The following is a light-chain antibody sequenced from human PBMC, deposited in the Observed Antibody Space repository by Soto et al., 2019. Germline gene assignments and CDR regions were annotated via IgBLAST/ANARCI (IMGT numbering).Light chain of an antibody. V-gene: IGKV3-11*01. CDR2: DAS. J-gene: IGKJ4*01. CDR1: QSVSSY. Sequence: EIVLTQSRATLSLSPGARATLSCRASQSVSSYLAWYQQKPGQAPRLLIYDASNRATGISARFSGSGSGTDFTLTISSLEPEDLAVYYCQQRSDWPLTFGGGTKVDIK. CDR3: QQRSDWPLT.